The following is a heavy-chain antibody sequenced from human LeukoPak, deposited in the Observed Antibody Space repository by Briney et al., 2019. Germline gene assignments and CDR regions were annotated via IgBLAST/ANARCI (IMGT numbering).Heavy chain of an antibody. V-gene: IGHV1-18*01. Sequence: GASVKVSCKASGYTFTSYGVSWVRQAPGQGLQWVGWISPKSGNTDYAQMLQGRVTKTRDTSTTTVYMELRNLRSDDTAVYYCARGGVTAGMDVWGQGTTVTVSS. CDR3: ARGGVTAGMDV. CDR2: ISPKSGNT. J-gene: IGHJ6*02. CDR1: GYTFTSYG. D-gene: IGHD3-10*01.